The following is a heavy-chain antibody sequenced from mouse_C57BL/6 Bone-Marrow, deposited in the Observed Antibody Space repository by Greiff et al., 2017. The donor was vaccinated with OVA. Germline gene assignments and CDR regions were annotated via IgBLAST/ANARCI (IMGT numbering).Heavy chain of an antibody. CDR3: ARRTGTDYYAMDY. Sequence: EVQLQESGGGLVKPGGSLKLSCAASGFTFSDYGMHWVRQAPEKGLEWVAYISSGSSTIYYADTVKGRFTISRDNAKNTLFLQMTSLRSEDTAMYYCARRTGTDYYAMDYWGQGTSVTVSS. J-gene: IGHJ4*01. CDR2: ISSGSSTI. D-gene: IGHD4-1*01. CDR1: GFTFSDYG. V-gene: IGHV5-17*01.